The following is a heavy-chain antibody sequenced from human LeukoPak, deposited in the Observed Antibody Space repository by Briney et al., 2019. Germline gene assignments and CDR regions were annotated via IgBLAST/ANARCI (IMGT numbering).Heavy chain of an antibody. Sequence: ASVKVSCKASGYTFTSYYMHWVRQAPGQGLEWMGIINPSGGSTNYAQKFQGRVTMTRDTSTSTVYMELSSLRSEDTAVYYCAISASAERRKAHENDYWGQGTLVTVSS. CDR2: INPSGGST. CDR3: AISASAERRKAHENDY. D-gene: IGHD1-1*01. J-gene: IGHJ4*02. V-gene: IGHV1-46*03. CDR1: GYTFTSYY.